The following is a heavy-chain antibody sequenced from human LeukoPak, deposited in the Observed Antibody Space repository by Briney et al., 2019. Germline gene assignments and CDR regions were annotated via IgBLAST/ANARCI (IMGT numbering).Heavy chain of an antibody. J-gene: IGHJ4*02. CDR2: IYTSGST. CDR1: GGFISSGSYY. V-gene: IGHV4-61*02. Sequence: PSQTLSLTCTVSGGFISSGSYYWSWIRQPAGKGLEWIGRIYTSGSTNYNPSLKSRVTISVDTYKNQLWLKLSAGAAADTAVYYCARAPAGLLWFGYWGQGTLVTVSS. D-gene: IGHD3-10*01. CDR3: ARAPAGLLWFGY.